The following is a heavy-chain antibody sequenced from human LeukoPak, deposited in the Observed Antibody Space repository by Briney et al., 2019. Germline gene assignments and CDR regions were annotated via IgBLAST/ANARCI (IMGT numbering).Heavy chain of an antibody. D-gene: IGHD1-7*01. CDR3: AKRVLELRSLDY. Sequence: PSGTLSLTCTVAGGSISSSTYYWGWIRQPPGKGLEWIGSIYHSGSTYYNPSLKSRVTISVDTSKNQFSLKLSSVTAADTAVYYCAKRVLELRSLDYWGQGTLVTVSS. CDR1: GGSISSSTYY. V-gene: IGHV4-39*07. CDR2: IYHSGST. J-gene: IGHJ4*02.